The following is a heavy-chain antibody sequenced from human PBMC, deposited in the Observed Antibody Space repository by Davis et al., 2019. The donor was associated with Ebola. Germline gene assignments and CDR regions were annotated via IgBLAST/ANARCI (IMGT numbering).Heavy chain of an antibody. CDR1: GYTFTSYA. Sequence: ASVKVSCKASGYTFTSYAMHWVRQAPGQRLEWMGWINAGNGDTKYSQKFQGRVTITRDTSASTAYMELSSLRSEDTAVYYCARGGSPLAGYYYGMDVWGQGTTVTVSS. CDR2: INAGNGDT. CDR3: ARGGSPLAGYYYGMDV. J-gene: IGHJ6*02. D-gene: IGHD3-10*01. V-gene: IGHV1-3*01.